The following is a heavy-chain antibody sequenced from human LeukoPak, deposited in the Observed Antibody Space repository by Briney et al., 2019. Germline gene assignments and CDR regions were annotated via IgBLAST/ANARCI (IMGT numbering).Heavy chain of an antibody. J-gene: IGHJ4*02. V-gene: IGHV3-7*01. CDR2: IKQDGREK. CDR3: ARVGGWYVFDY. Sequence: PGGSLRLSCAASGFTFSSYWMSWVPQAPGKGLEWVANIKQDGREKYYVDSVKGRFTISRDNAKNSLHLQRNSLRGEDTAVYYCARVGGWYVFDYWGQGTLVTVSS. D-gene: IGHD6-19*01. CDR1: GFTFSSYW.